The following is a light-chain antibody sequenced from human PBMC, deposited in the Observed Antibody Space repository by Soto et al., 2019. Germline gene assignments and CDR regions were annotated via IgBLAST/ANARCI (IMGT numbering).Light chain of an antibody. CDR3: AAWDDSLNGYV. CDR1: SSNIGINT. V-gene: IGLV1-44*01. J-gene: IGLJ1*01. Sequence: QSVLTQPPSASETPGQRVTISCSGSSSNIGINTVDWFQQLPGTAPKLLIYNNNQRPSGVPDRFSGPKSGTSASLAISGLQSEDESDYYCAAWDDSLNGYVFGTGTKVTVL. CDR2: NNN.